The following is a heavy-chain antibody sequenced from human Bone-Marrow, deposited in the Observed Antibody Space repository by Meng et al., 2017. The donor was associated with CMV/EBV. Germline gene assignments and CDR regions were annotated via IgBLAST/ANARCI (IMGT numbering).Heavy chain of an antibody. Sequence: GGSLRLSCAASGFTVSSNYMNWVRQAPGKGLEWVSVIYSGGSTYYADSVKGRFTITRDNSKNTLYLQMNSLRAEDTSVYYCARGLGYSSSSVGYWGQGTLVTVSS. D-gene: IGHD6-6*01. J-gene: IGHJ4*02. CDR3: ARGLGYSSSSVGY. CDR1: GFTVSSNY. V-gene: IGHV3-66*02. CDR2: IYSGGST.